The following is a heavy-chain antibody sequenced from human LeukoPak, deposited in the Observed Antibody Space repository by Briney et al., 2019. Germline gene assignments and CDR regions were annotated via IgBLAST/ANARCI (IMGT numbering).Heavy chain of an antibody. D-gene: IGHD3-3*01. V-gene: IGHV3-23*01. CDR1: GFTFSSYA. CDR2: MSGSGGST. CDR3: ATFYYDFWSGYYPKKNFDY. J-gene: IGHJ4*02. Sequence: GGSLRLSCAASGFTFSSYAMSWVRQAPGKGLEWVSAMSGSGGSTYYADSVKGRFTISRDNAKNSLYLQMNSLRAEDTAVYYCATFYYDFWSGYYPKKNFDYWGQGTLVTVSS.